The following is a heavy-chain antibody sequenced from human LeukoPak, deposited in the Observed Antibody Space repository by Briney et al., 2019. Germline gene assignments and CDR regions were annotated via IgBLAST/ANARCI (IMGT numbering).Heavy chain of an antibody. Sequence: ASVTVSCKTSGYTFDNYDINWVRQAAGQGLEWMGWMNPDIINTGYAHKFQGRVTMARNTSMTTAYLELTGLTSGDTAIYYCARGAPVAIFGPGYDEYFEYWGQGTVVIGSS. CDR2: MNPDIINT. CDR1: GYTFDNYD. CDR3: ARGAPVAIFGPGYDEYFEY. V-gene: IGHV1-8*01. J-gene: IGHJ4*02. D-gene: IGHD3-3*01.